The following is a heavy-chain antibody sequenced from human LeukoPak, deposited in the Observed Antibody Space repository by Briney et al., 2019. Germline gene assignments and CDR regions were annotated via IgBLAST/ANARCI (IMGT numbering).Heavy chain of an antibody. CDR2: INPNSGGT. CDR3: ATLVPDILLRPSDAFDI. V-gene: IGHV1-2*02. D-gene: IGHD2-15*01. Sequence: ASVKVSCKASGYTFTGYYMHWVRQAPGQGLEWMGWINPNSGGTNYAQKFQGRVTMTRDTSISTAYMELSRLRSDDTAVYYCATLVPDILLRPSDAFDIWGQGTMVTVSS. CDR1: GYTFTGYY. J-gene: IGHJ3*02.